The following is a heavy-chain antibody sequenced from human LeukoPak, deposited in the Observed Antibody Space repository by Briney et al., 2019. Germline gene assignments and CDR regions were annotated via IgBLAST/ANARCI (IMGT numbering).Heavy chain of an antibody. J-gene: IGHJ6*03. CDR2: IIPIFGTA. V-gene: IGHV1-69*13. D-gene: IGHD1-26*01. CDR1: GGTFSSYA. CDR3: ASLRGRDYYYYMDV. Sequence: SVKVSCKASGGTFSSYAISWVRQAPGQGLEWMGGIIPIFGTANYAQKFQGRVTITADESTSTAYMELSSLRSEDTAVYYCASLRGRDYYYYMDVWGKGTTVTVSS.